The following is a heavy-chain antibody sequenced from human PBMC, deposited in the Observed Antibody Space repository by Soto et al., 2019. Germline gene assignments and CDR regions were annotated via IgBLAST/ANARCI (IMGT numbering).Heavy chain of an antibody. CDR2: IIPIFGTA. J-gene: IGHJ4*02. D-gene: IGHD1-26*01. CDR3: ARDGGRHSGGIDY. Sequence: QVQLVQSGAEVKKPGSSVKVSGKASGGTFSSYSINWVRQAPGQGLAWMGEIIPIFGTANYAQKFQGRVTITADESTSTASMSLSSLRSEDTAVYYCARDGGRHSGGIDYWGQGTLVTVSS. CDR1: GGTFSSYS. V-gene: IGHV1-69*01.